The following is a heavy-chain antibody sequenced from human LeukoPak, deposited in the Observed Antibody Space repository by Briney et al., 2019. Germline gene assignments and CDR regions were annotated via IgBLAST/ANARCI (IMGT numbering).Heavy chain of an antibody. CDR1: GYTLTELS. CDR3: ATESKGIAAAGRHWFDP. CDR2: FDPEDGET. J-gene: IGHJ5*02. V-gene: IGHV1-24*01. Sequence: ASVKVSCKVSGYTLTELSMHWVRQAPGKGLEWMGGFDPEDGETIYAQKFQGRVTMTEDTSTDTAYMELSSLRSEDTAVYYCATESKGIAAAGRHWFDPWGQGTLVTVSS. D-gene: IGHD6-13*01.